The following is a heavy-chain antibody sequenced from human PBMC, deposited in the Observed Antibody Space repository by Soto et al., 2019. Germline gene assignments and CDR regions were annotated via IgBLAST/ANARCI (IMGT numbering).Heavy chain of an antibody. D-gene: IGHD3-3*01. CDR1: GGTFSSYA. V-gene: IGHV1-69*06. J-gene: IGHJ6*02. CDR2: IIPIFGTA. Sequence: QVQLVQSGAEVKKPGSSVKVSCKASGGTFSSYAISWVRQAPGQGLEWMGGIIPIFGTANYAQKFQGRVTITADKSTSTAYMELSSLRSEDTAVYYCVRDRGRFLDPVYYYGMDVWGQGTTVTVSS. CDR3: VRDRGRFLDPVYYYGMDV.